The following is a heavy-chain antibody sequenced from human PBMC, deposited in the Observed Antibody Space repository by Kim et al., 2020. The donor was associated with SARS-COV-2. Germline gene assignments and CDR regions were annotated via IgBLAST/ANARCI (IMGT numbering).Heavy chain of an antibody. CDR1: GYSISSGYY. J-gene: IGHJ5*01. CDR3: ARVLAPVPLVRGDSNWF. V-gene: IGHV4-38-2*02. Sequence: SETLSLTCTVSGYSISSGYYWGWIRQPPGEGLEWIGSIYHSGSTYYNPSLKSRVTISIDTSKNQFSLKLRSVTAADTAVYYCARVLAPVPLVRGDSNWF. D-gene: IGHD3-10*01. CDR2: IYHSGST.